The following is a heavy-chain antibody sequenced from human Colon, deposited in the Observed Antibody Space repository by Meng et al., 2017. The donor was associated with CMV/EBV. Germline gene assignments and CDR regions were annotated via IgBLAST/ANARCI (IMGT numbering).Heavy chain of an antibody. CDR3: ARAGITIFGMVRYYFDY. Sequence: GVLKISCAASGFTFSNYTMNWVRQAPGKGLEWVSSISSSSTYIYYADSVKGRFTISRDNAKNSLYLHMNSLRAEDTAVYYCARAGITIFGMVRYYFDYWGQGTLVTVSS. V-gene: IGHV3-21*01. CDR1: GFTFSNYT. J-gene: IGHJ4*02. CDR2: ISSSSTYI. D-gene: IGHD3-3*01.